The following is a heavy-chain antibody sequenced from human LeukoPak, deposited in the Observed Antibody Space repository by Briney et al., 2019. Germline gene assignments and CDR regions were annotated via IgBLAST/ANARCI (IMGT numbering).Heavy chain of an antibody. J-gene: IGHJ4*02. CDR3: AKDRATYSSTWTNFDY. CDR2: ISSTGGTT. V-gene: IGHV3-23*01. CDR1: GITFSSYG. D-gene: IGHD6-13*01. Sequence: GGSLRLSCAASGITFSSYGMSWVRQAPGKGLEWVSSISSTGGTTYYADSVKGRFTISRDNSKNTLYLQMNSLRAEDTAVYYCAKDRATYSSTWTNFDYWGQGTLVTVSS.